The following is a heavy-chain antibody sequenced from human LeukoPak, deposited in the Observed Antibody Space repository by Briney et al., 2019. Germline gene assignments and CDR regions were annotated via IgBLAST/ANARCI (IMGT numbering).Heavy chain of an antibody. D-gene: IGHD3-10*01. CDR2: INPDSGGT. V-gene: IGHV1-2*02. Sequence: ASVNVSRKSSAYTFTCYYMDLVWLAPGPGLERIGWINPDSGGTNYAQKFQGRVTVTRDTYISTDYMEVSRLRSDDTALYYCARAGYGSGSNLWEYWGQGTLVTVSS. CDR3: ARAGYGSGSNLWEY. J-gene: IGHJ4*02. CDR1: AYTFTCYY.